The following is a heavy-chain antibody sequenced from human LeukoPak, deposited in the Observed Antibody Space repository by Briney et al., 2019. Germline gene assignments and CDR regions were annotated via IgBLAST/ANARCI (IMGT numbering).Heavy chain of an antibody. CDR2: ISSNGGST. J-gene: IGHJ4*02. D-gene: IGHD3-10*01. CDR3: ARGHSGESLTD. Sequence: GGSLRLSCAASGFTFSSYAMHWVRQAPGKGLEYVSAISSNGGSTYYANSVKGRFTISRDNSKNTLYLQMGSLRAEDMAVYYCARGHSGESLTDWGQGTLVTVSS. CDR1: GFTFSSYA. V-gene: IGHV3-64*01.